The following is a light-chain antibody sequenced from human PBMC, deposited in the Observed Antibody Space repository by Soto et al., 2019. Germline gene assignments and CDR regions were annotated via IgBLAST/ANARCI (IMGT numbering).Light chain of an antibody. CDR2: DAS. CDR1: QSISSW. CDR3: QQYNSYSWT. V-gene: IGKV1-5*01. Sequence: DIQMTQSPSTLSASVGDRVTITCRASQSISSWLAWYQQKPGQAPKLLIYDASSLESGVPSRFSGSGSGTACTLTISSLQPGDFATFFCQQYNSYSWTFGQGTKGEIK. J-gene: IGKJ1*01.